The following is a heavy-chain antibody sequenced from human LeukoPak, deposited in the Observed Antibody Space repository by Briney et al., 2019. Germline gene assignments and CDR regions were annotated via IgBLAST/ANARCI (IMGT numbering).Heavy chain of an antibody. CDR2: INPNSGGT. CDR3: ARINYYGSGAYYYGMDV. D-gene: IGHD3-10*01. J-gene: IGHJ6*02. Sequence: GASVKVSCKASGYTFTGYYMHWVRQAPRQGLEWMGRINPNSGGTNYAQKFQGRVTMTRDTSISTAYMELSRLRSDDTAVYYCARINYYGSGAYYYGMDVWGQGTTVTVSS. CDR1: GYTFTGYY. V-gene: IGHV1-2*06.